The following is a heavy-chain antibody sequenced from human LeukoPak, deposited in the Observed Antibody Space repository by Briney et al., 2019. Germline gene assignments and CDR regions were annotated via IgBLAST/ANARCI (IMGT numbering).Heavy chain of an antibody. CDR3: ARMTTVTERQYYYYYYYMDV. CDR1: GGSISSYY. D-gene: IGHD4-11*01. Sequence: PSETLSLTCTVSGGSISSYYWSWIRQPPGKGLEWIGYIYYSGSTNYNPSLKSRVTISVDTSKNQFSLKLSSVTAADTAVYYCARMTTVTERQYYYYYYYMDVWGKGTTVTVSS. J-gene: IGHJ6*03. CDR2: IYYSGST. V-gene: IGHV4-59*01.